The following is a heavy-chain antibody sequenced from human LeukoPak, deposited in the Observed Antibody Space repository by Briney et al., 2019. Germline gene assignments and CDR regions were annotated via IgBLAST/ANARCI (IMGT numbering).Heavy chain of an antibody. CDR1: GGTFSSYA. V-gene: IGHV1-69*13. CDR3: ARDFSSGWYYFDY. J-gene: IGHJ4*02. CDR2: IIPIFGTA. Sequence: GAPVKVSCKASGGTFSSYAISWVRQAPGQGLEWMGGIIPIFGTANYAQKFQGRVTITADESTSTAYMELSSLRSEDTAVYYCARDFSSGWYYFDYWGQGTLVTVSS. D-gene: IGHD6-19*01.